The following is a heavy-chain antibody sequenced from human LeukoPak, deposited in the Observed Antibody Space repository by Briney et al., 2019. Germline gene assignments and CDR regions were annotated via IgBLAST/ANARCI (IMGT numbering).Heavy chain of an antibody. CDR1: GYTFTSYA. V-gene: IGHV7-4-1*02. CDR3: ARDPGLLWFGEPYRGDFDY. Sequence: ASVKVSCKASGYTFTSYAMNWVRQAPGQGLEWMGWINTNTGNPTYAQGFTGRFVFSLDTSVSTAYLQISSLKAEDTAVYYCARDPGLLWFGEPYRGDFDYWGQGTLVTVSS. D-gene: IGHD3-10*01. CDR2: INTNTGNP. J-gene: IGHJ4*02.